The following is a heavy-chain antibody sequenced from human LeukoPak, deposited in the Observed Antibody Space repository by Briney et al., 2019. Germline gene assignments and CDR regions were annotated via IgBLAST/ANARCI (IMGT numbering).Heavy chain of an antibody. Sequence: SETLSLTCAVYGGSFSGYYWSWIRQPPGKGLEWIGEINHSGSTNYNPSLKRRVTISVDTSKNQFSLKLSSVTAADTAVYYCARYDGYSSGWYEFDYWGQGTLVTVSS. CDR1: GGSFSGYY. CDR2: INHSGST. D-gene: IGHD6-19*01. J-gene: IGHJ4*02. CDR3: ARYDGYSSGWYEFDY. V-gene: IGHV4-34*01.